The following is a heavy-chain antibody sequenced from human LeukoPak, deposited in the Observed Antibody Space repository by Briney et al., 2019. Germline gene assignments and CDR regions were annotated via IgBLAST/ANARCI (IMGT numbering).Heavy chain of an antibody. J-gene: IGHJ4*02. CDR2: LSYSGST. D-gene: IGHD3-9*01. V-gene: IGHV4-39*07. Sequence: SETLSLTCTVSGGSISSSSYYWGWIRQPPGKGLEWIGSLSYSGSTYYNPSLKSRVTISVDTSKNQFSLKLSSVTAADTAVYYCARAIPDIFDFDYWGQGTLVTVSS. CDR1: GGSISSSSYY. CDR3: ARAIPDIFDFDY.